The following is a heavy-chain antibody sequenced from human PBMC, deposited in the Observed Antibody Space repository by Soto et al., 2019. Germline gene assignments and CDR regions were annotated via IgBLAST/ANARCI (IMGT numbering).Heavy chain of an antibody. CDR2: INSDGSST. CDR1: GFTFSSYW. D-gene: IGHD3-9*01. J-gene: IGHJ6*03. V-gene: IGHV3-74*01. CDR3: ARGLDYDILTGRWGFADYYMDV. Sequence: GSLRLSCAASGFTFSSYWMHWVRQAPGKGLVWVSRINSDGSSTSYADSVKGRFTISRDNAKNTLYLQMNSLRAEDTAVYYCARGLDYDILTGRWGFADYYMDVWGKGTTVTVSS.